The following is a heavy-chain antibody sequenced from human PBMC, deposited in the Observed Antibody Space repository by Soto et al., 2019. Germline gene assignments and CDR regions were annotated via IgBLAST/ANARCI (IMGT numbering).Heavy chain of an antibody. D-gene: IGHD3-22*01. CDR1: GGSISSSSYY. V-gene: IGHV4-39*01. Sequence: QMQLQESGPGLVKPSETLSLTCTVSGGSISSSSYYWGWIRQPTGQGLEWLRTIYSLGNTYYNPSLKSRVTISVDKSKSQLFLKLSSVTAPDTAVYYCARQIYDSSGYYYTYWGQGTLVTVSS. J-gene: IGHJ4*02. CDR2: IYSLGNT. CDR3: ARQIYDSSGYYYTY.